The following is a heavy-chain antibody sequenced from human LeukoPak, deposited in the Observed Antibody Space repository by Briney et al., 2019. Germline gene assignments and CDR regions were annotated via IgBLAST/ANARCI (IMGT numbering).Heavy chain of an antibody. D-gene: IGHD7-27*01. J-gene: IGHJ4*02. CDR2: INLGGSAK. CDR1: GFAFSDYW. Sequence: PGGSLRLSCSASGFAFSDYWMNWVRQAPGKGPEWVANINLGGSAKLYVDSVKGRCTISRDNAKDSLYLQMNSLRVEDTAVYYCAAWGLHNYWGQGTLVTVSS. V-gene: IGHV3-7*01. CDR3: AAWGLHNY.